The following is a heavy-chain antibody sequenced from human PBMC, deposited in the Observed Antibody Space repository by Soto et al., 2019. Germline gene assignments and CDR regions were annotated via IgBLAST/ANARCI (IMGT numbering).Heavy chain of an antibody. Sequence: HPGGSLRLSCAASGFTFSSYAMSWVRQAPGKGLEWVSAISGSGGSTYYADSVKGRFTISRDNSKNTLYLQMNSLRAEDTAVYYCAKDSIFGYCSSTSCYTYFDYWGQGTLVTVSS. J-gene: IGHJ4*02. CDR3: AKDSIFGYCSSTSCYTYFDY. D-gene: IGHD2-2*02. V-gene: IGHV3-23*01. CDR1: GFTFSSYA. CDR2: ISGSGGST.